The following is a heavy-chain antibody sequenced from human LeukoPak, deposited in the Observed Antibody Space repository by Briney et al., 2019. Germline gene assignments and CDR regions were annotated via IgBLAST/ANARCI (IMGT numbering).Heavy chain of an antibody. J-gene: IGHJ3*02. D-gene: IGHD3-22*01. CDR3: ARAVTYYYDSSGCRYAFDI. Sequence: PGGSLRLSCAASGFTFSDYYMSWIRQAPGKGLEWVSYISSSGSTIYYADSVKGRFTISRDNAKNSLYLQMNSLRAEDTAVYYCARAVTYYYDSSGCRYAFDIWGQGTMVTVSS. V-gene: IGHV3-11*01. CDR1: GFTFSDYY. CDR2: ISSSGSTI.